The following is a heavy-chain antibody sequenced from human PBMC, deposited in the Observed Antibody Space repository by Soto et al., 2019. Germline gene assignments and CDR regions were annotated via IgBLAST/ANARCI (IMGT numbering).Heavy chain of an antibody. CDR1: ECTFSNVW. V-gene: IGHV3-15*01. Sequence: GGALRLSWAASECTFSNVWMSWVRQAPGKGLEWVGRIKSKTDGGTTDYAAPVKGRFTISRDDSKNALYLQMNSLKTEDTAVYYCTYSYGMDVWGQGTTVTVFS. J-gene: IGHJ6*02. CDR2: IKSKTDGGTT. CDR3: TYSYGMDV.